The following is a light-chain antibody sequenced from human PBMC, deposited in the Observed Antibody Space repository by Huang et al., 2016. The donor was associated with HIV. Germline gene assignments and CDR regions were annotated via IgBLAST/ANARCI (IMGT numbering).Light chain of an antibody. CDR2: DAS. Sequence: DIQMTQSPSSVSASVGDRVTITCRASQGISSRLAWYQQKPGKAPNLLIYDASNLQSVIPARFSGSGSGTEFTLTISSLQPEDFATYYCLQHYSFPRALTFGGGTKVELK. J-gene: IGKJ4*01. CDR1: QGISSR. V-gene: IGKV1-12*01. CDR3: LQHYSFPRALT.